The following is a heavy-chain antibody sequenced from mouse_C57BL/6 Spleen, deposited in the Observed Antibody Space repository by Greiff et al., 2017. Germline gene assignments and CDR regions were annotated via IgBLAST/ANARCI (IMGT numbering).Heavy chain of an antibody. CDR3: TRGAYDGYYSLWAY. Sequence: VQLQQSGAELVRPGASVTLSCKASGYTFTDYEMHWVKQTPVHGLEWIGAIDPETGGTAYNQKFKGKAILTADKSSSTAYMELRSLTSEDSAVDYCTRGAYDGYYSLWAYWGQGTLGTVSA. CDR2: IDPETGGT. V-gene: IGHV1-15*01. J-gene: IGHJ3*01. CDR1: GYTFTDYE. D-gene: IGHD2-3*01.